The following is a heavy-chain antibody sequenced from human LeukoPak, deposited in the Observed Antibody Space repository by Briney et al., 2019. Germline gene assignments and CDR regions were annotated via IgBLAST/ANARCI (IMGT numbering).Heavy chain of an antibody. CDR3: ASSIADSSTNFDY. J-gene: IGHJ4*02. D-gene: IGHD6-13*01. CDR2: INHSGST. CDR1: GGSINDFY. V-gene: IGHV4-34*01. Sequence: SETLSLTCSVSGGSINDFYWTWVRQPPGKGLEWIGEINHSGSTNYNPSLKSRVTISVDTSKNQFSLKLSSVTAADTAVYYCASSIADSSTNFDYWGQGTLVTVSS.